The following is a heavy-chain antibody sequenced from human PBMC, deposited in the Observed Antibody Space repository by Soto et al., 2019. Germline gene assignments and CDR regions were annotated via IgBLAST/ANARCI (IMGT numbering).Heavy chain of an antibody. V-gene: IGHV3-23*01. D-gene: IGHD2-21*01. J-gene: IGHJ4*02. CDR2: ISANGAGT. Sequence: EVQLLESGGGLVQPGGSLRLSCAASGFTLSSYAMGWVRQAPGKGVEWVSAISANGAGTYYADSVKGRFTISRDNTKNTLYLQMRALGAEDTAVSFCAKERCAPSACFCDYWGPGHLVTVSS. CDR1: GFTLSSYA. CDR3: AKERCAPSACFCDY.